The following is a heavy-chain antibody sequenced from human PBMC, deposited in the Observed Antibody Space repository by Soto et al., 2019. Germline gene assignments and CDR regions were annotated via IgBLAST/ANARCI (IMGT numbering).Heavy chain of an antibody. CDR3: ANGGXXGSFSPFHH. Sequence: GGSLRLSCAASGFTFSSYGMHWVRQAPGKGLEWVAVIWYDGSNKYYADSVKGRFTISRDNSKKTLYLQMNSLRAEDKAVYSCANGGXXGSFSPFHHWGQGTLLTVSP. D-gene: IGHD2-15*01. CDR2: IWYDGSNK. V-gene: IGHV3-30*02. CDR1: GFTFSSYG. J-gene: IGHJ5*02.